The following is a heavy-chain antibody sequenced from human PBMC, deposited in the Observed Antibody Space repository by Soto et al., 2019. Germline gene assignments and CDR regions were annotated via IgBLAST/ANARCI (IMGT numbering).Heavy chain of an antibody. J-gene: IGHJ3*02. CDR3: AKGDTYYDFWSGYYGGAFDI. CDR1: GFTFSSYG. V-gene: IGHV3-30*18. Sequence: QVQLVESGGGVVQPGRSLRLSCAASGFTFSSYGMHWVRQAPGKGLEWVAVISYDGSNKYYADSVKGRFTISRDNSKNTLYLQMNSLRAEDTAVYYCAKGDTYYDFWSGYYGGAFDIWGQGPMVTVSS. CDR2: ISYDGSNK. D-gene: IGHD3-3*01.